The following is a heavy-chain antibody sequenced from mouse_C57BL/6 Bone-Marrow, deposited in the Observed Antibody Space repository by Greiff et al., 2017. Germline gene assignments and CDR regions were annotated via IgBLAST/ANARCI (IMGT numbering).Heavy chain of an antibody. J-gene: IGHJ2*01. Sequence: QVQLQQPGAELVKPGASVKLSCKASGYTFTSYWMHWVKQRHGQGLEWIGMIHPNSGSTNYNEKFKRKATLTVDKSSRTAYMQLSSLTSEDSAVYYCERDYYCSRRDYFDYWGQGTTLTVSS. CDR2: IHPNSGST. D-gene: IGHD1-1*01. CDR1: GYTFTSYW. V-gene: IGHV1-64*01. CDR3: ERDYYCSRRDYFDY.